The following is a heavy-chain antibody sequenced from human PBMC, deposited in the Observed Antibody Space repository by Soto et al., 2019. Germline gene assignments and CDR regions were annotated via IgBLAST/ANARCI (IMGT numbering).Heavy chain of an antibody. V-gene: IGHV3-33*01. CDR3: ARDEGVTVY. J-gene: IGHJ4*02. D-gene: IGHD3-10*01. Sequence: QVQLVESGGGVVQPGRSLRLSCAASGFTFSSYGMYWVRQAPGKGLEWVAVIWYDGSNKYYEDSVKGRFTISRDNSKNTLSLQMNSLRAEDKAVYYCARDEGVTVYWGQGTLVTVSS. CDR2: IWYDGSNK. CDR1: GFTFSSYG.